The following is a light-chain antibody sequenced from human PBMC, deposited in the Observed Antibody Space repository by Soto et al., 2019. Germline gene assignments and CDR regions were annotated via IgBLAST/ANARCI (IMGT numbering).Light chain of an antibody. J-gene: IGLJ1*01. V-gene: IGLV2-14*03. CDR3: SSYTSSSTYV. CDR1: SSDVGGYNY. CDR2: DVS. Sequence: QSVLTQPPSPSGSPGQSVTISCTGTSSDVGGYNYVSWYQQHPGKAPKLMIYDVSNRPSGVSNRFSGSKSGNTASLTISGLQAEDEADYYCSSYTSSSTYVFGTGTKVTVL.